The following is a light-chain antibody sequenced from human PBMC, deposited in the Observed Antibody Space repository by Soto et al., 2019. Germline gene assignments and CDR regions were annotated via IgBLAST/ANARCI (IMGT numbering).Light chain of an antibody. CDR3: QQYNSYRT. Sequence: DHQMTQSPSTLSGSVGASVTITCRACQSISSWLAWHHQKPGTATKLMIYKASRLESGVPSWLSGGASGKLSTPTISSQHHDFFATYYCQQYNSYRTFGQGTKVDIK. CDR2: KAS. J-gene: IGKJ1*01. CDR1: QSISSW. V-gene: IGKV1-5*03.